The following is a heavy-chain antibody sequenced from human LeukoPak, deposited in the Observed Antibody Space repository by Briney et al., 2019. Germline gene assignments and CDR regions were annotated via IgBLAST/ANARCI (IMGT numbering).Heavy chain of an antibody. CDR2: IKSKTDGGTT. J-gene: IGHJ6*03. Sequence: GRSLRLSCAASGFTFSSYGMHWVRQAPGKGLEWVGRIKSKTDGGTTDYGAPVKGRFTISRDDSKNTVYLQMNSLKTEDTAVYYCTRDPRYYYMDVWGKGTTVTVSS. CDR3: TRDPRYYYMDV. CDR1: GFTFSSYG. V-gene: IGHV3-15*01.